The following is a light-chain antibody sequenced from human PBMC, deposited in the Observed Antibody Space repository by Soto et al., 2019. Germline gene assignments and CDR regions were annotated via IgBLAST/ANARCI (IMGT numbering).Light chain of an antibody. V-gene: IGKV1-33*01. J-gene: IGKJ4*01. CDR3: QQYGHLQVT. Sequence: IQMTQSPSSLSAAVGDRVTFTCQASQDIATHLNWYQWKPGKAPKVLIYDASNLEAGVPSRFRGSGSGTDFTFTISNLEPEDIATYFCQQYGHLQVTFGGGTKVQ. CDR1: QDIATH. CDR2: DAS.